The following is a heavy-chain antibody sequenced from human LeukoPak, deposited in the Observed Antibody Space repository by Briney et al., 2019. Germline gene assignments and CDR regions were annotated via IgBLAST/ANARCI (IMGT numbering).Heavy chain of an antibody. J-gene: IGHJ4*02. CDR2: TFAGYSYT. D-gene: IGHD3-22*01. V-gene: IGHV5-51*01. CDR1: GYNFTPYW. CDR3: ARGEGSYYYDSSGYYYY. Sequence: GESLKISCQSSGYNFTPYWIVWVRQMPGKGLEWMGITFAGYSYTIYSPSFQGQVTISVDKSISTAYLQWSSLKASDTAMYYCARGEGSYYYDSSGYYYYWGQGTLVTVSS.